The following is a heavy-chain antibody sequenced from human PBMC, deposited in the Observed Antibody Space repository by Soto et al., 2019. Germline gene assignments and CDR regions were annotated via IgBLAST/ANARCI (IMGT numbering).Heavy chain of an antibody. Sequence: VGSLRLSCAASGFIFSPFAMHWVRQAPGKGLEWVGIISFDGTNKFYADSVKGRFTISRDNSKRTLYLQMNSLRADDTAVYYCARDGDRGSYFFDYWGQGTLVTVSS. D-gene: IGHD1-26*01. J-gene: IGHJ4*02. CDR2: ISFDGTNK. V-gene: IGHV3-30-3*01. CDR3: ARDGDRGSYFFDY. CDR1: GFIFSPFA.